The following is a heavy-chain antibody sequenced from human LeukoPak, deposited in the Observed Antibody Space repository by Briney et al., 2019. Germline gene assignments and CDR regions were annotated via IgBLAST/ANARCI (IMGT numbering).Heavy chain of an antibody. CDR2: IYTSGST. Sequence: SETLSLTCTDSGGSISSGSYYWSWIRQPAGKGLEWIGRIYTSGSTNYNPSLKSRVTISVDTSKNQFSLKLSSVTAADTAVYYCARAPHYYDSSGYYYYYGMDVWGQGTTVTVSS. CDR1: GGSISSGSYY. J-gene: IGHJ6*02. CDR3: ARAPHYYDSSGYYYYYGMDV. D-gene: IGHD3-22*01. V-gene: IGHV4-61*02.